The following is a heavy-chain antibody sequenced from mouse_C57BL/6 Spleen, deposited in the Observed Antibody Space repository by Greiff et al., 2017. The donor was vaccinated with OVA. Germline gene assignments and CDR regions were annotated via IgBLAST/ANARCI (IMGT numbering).Heavy chain of an antibody. CDR3: TKIYYDYDGFDY. J-gene: IGHJ2*01. CDR2: IGPENGDT. CDR1: GFNIKDDY. D-gene: IGHD2-4*01. V-gene: IGHV14-4*01. Sequence: EVQLQQSGAELVRPGASVKLSCTASGFNIKDDYMHWVKQRPEQGLEWIGWIGPENGDTEYASKFQGKATITADTSSNTAYLQLSSLTSEDTAVYYCTKIYYDYDGFDYWGQGTTLTVSS.